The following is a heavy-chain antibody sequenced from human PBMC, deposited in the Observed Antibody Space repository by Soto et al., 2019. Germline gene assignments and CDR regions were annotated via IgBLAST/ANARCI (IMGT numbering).Heavy chain of an antibody. J-gene: IGHJ4*02. CDR1: GGTMRRVCYY. V-gene: IGHV4-31*03. CDR2: IYYSGST. D-gene: IGHD3-16*01. Sequence: TLPLTSSGSGGTMRRVCYYGCWILLHTGKGLEWIGWIYYSGSTYYNASLKSRVIISVETSKNQFSLKLNSVTAADTAVDYSGRTLKPERRVDYWGQVTLVNV. CDR3: GRTLKPERRVDY.